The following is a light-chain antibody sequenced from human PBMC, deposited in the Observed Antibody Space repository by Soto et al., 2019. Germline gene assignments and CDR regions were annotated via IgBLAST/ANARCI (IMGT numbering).Light chain of an antibody. J-gene: IGKJ5*01. V-gene: IGKV3D-20*02. CDR3: QQRSKWPT. Sequence: EIVLTQSPGTLSFSPGERATLSCRASQSVSSTYLAWYQQKPGQAPRLLIYGASSRATGIADRFSGSGSGTDFTLTISSLEPEDFAVYYCQQRSKWPTFGQGTRLEI. CDR2: GAS. CDR1: QSVSSTY.